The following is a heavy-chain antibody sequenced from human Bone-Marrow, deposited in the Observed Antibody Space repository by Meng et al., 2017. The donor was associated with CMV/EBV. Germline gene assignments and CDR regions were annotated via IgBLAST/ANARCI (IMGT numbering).Heavy chain of an antibody. Sequence: SVKVSCKASGYTFTSYGISWVRQAPGQGLEWMGGIIPIFGTANYAQKFQGRVTITTDESTSTAYMELSSLRSEDTAVYYCARDGSGSYYNKFAQGGSYGMDVWGQGTTVTFSS. D-gene: IGHD3-10*01. CDR3: ARDGSGSYYNKFAQGGSYGMDV. J-gene: IGHJ6*02. V-gene: IGHV1-69*05. CDR2: IIPIFGTA. CDR1: GYTFTSYG.